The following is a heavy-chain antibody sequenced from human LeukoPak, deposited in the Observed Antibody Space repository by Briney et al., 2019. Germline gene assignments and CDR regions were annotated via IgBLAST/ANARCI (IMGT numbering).Heavy chain of an antibody. CDR3: ARASASYGCDY. V-gene: IGHV1-46*01. CDR2: INPSGGST. Sequence: ASVKVSCKASGYTFTSYYMHWVRQAPGQGLEWMGIINPSGGSTSYAQKFQGRVTMTRDMSTSTVYMELSSLRSEDTAVYYCARASASYGCDYWGQGTLVTVSS. D-gene: IGHD5-18*01. CDR1: GYTFTSYY. J-gene: IGHJ4*02.